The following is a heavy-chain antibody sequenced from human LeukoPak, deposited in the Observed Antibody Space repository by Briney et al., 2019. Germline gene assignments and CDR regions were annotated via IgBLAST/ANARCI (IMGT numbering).Heavy chain of an antibody. D-gene: IGHD3/OR15-3a*01. CDR1: GGSFSGYY. CDR2: INHSGST. CDR3: ARWTKYNWFDP. V-gene: IGHV4-34*01. J-gene: IGHJ5*02. Sequence: SETLSLTCAVYGGSFSGYYWSWIRQPPGKGLEWIGEINHSGSTNYNPSLKSRVTISVDTSKNQFSLKLSSVTAADTAVYYCARWTKYNWFDPWGQGTLVTVSS.